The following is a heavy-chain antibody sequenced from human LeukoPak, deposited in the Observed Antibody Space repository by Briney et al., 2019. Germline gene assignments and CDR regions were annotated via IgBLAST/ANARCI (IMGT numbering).Heavy chain of an antibody. J-gene: IGHJ4*02. Sequence: SETLSLTCTGSGGSMSSYYWSCIRQPPGKGLEWIGYIYYSGSTNSNSSLKSRVTISVDTSKNQFSLKLTSVTPADTAVYYCARHYGTSGYFSSFFDYWGQGSLVTVSS. CDR3: ARHYGTSGYFSSFFDY. CDR2: IYYSGST. V-gene: IGHV4-59*01. D-gene: IGHD3-22*01. CDR1: GGSMSSYY.